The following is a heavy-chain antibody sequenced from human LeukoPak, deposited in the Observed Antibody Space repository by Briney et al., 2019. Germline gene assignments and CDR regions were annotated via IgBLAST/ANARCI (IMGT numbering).Heavy chain of an antibody. D-gene: IGHD5-24*01. Sequence: SETLSLTCAVYGGSFSGYYWSWIRQHPGKGLEWIGEINHSGSTNYNPSLKSRVTISVDTSKNQFSLKLSSVTAADTAVYYCARDGRDGHNFDIWGQGTMVTVSS. J-gene: IGHJ3*02. CDR2: INHSGST. CDR3: ARDGRDGHNFDI. V-gene: IGHV4-34*01. CDR1: GGSFSGYY.